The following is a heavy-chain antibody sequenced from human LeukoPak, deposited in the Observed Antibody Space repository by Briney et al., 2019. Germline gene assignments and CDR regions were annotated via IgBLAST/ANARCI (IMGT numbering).Heavy chain of an antibody. J-gene: IGHJ4*02. CDR1: GYSFTSNY. CDR2: INPNSGGA. CDR3: AREAGEY. V-gene: IGHV1-2*06. Sequence: ASVKVSCKASGYSFTSNYIHWVRQAPGQGLEWMGRINPNSGGANYAQKFQGRVTMTRDTSISTAYMELSRLRSDDTAVYYCAREAGEYWGQGTLVTVSS.